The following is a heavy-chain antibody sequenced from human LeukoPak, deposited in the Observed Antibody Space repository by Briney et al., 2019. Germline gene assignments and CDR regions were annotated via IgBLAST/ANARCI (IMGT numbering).Heavy chain of an antibody. CDR1: GYTLTELS. J-gene: IGHJ6*02. CDR2: FGPEDGET. D-gene: IGHD3-10*01. Sequence: ASVKVSCKVSGYTLTELSMHWVRQAPGKGLEWMGGFGPEDGETIYAQKFQGRVTMTEDTSTDTAYMELSSLRSEDTVVYYCATDSGSRVYYYYGMDVWGQGTTVTVSS. CDR3: ATDSGSRVYYYYGMDV. V-gene: IGHV1-24*01.